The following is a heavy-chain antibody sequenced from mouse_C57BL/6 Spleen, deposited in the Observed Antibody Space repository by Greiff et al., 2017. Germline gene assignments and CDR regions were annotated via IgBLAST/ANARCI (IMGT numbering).Heavy chain of an antibody. Sequence: QVQLQQPGAELVKPGASVKMSCKASGYTFTSYWITWVKQRPGQGLEWIGDIYPGSGSTNYNEKFKSKATLTVDTSSSTAYMQLSSLTSEDSAVYYCARTEGGSSYSYAMGYWGQGTSVTVSS. J-gene: IGHJ4*01. D-gene: IGHD1-1*01. CDR2: IYPGSGST. V-gene: IGHV1-55*01. CDR3: ARTEGGSSYSYAMGY. CDR1: GYTFTSYW.